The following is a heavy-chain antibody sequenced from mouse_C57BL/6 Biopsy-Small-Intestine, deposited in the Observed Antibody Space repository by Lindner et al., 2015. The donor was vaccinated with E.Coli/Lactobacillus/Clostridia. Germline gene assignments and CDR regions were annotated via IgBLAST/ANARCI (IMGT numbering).Heavy chain of an antibody. CDR1: GYTLTSYG. J-gene: IGHJ4*01. D-gene: IGHD2-3*01. V-gene: IGHV1-81*01. CDR2: IYPRSGNT. CDR3: ARSGDDYYPHYAMDY. Sequence: VQLQESGAELARPGASVKLSCKASGYTLTSYGISWVKQRTGQGLEWIGEIYPRSGNTYYNEKFTGKATLTADKSPSTAYMELRSLTSEDSAVYFCARSGDDYYPHYAMDYWGQGTSVTVSS.